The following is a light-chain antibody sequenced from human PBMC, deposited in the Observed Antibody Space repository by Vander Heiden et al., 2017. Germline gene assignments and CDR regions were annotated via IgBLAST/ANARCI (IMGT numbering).Light chain of an antibody. CDR2: RNN. Sequence: QSVLTQPPSASGAPGPRVTISCSGSTSNIGSNYVCWYQHLPGTAPKLLIFRNNQRPLGVPGRFSGSKSATSASLTISGLRSDDEGDYYCAAWDGSLNGRWVFGGGTKLSVL. V-gene: IGLV1-47*01. CDR1: TSNIGSNY. CDR3: AAWDGSLNGRWV. J-gene: IGLJ3*02.